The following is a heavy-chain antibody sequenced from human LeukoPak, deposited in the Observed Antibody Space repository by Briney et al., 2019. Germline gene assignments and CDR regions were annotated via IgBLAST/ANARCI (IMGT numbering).Heavy chain of an antibody. V-gene: IGHV4-59*08. D-gene: IGHD3-22*01. CDR1: GFTFSDYS. CDR3: ARQYDYDSSGYYFGY. Sequence: PGGSLRLSCVASGFTFSDYSMSWVRQPPGKGLEWVGYIYYSGSTNYNPSLESRVTISVDMSKNQFSLKLSSVTAADTAVYYCARQYDYDSSGYYFGYWGQGTLVTVSS. CDR2: IYYSGST. J-gene: IGHJ4*02.